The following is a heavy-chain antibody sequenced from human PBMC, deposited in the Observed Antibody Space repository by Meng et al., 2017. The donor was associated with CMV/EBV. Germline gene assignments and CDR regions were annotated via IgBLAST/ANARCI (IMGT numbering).Heavy chain of an antibody. CDR2: ISWDGGST. J-gene: IGHJ6*02. CDR3: AKDMGDYYYYGMDV. Sequence: GESLKISCAASGFTVSSNYMSWVRQAPGKGLEWVSLISWDGGSTYYADSVKGRFTISRDNSKNSLYLQMNSLRTEDTALYYCAKDMGDYYYYGMDVWGQGTTVTVSS. V-gene: IGHV3-43*01. CDR1: GFTVSSNY.